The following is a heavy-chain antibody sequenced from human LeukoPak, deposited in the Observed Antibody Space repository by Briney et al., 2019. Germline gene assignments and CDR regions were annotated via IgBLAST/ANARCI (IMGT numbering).Heavy chain of an antibody. V-gene: IGHV3-30*03. CDR1: GFTISSYG. J-gene: IGHJ4*02. CDR3: ARGDAGYYGSGSYYNY. Sequence: GGSLRLSCAASGFTISSYGMHWVRQASGKGLEWVALISYDGSKKYYADSVKGRFTISRDNAKNSLYLQMNSLRAEDTAVYYCARGDAGYYGSGSYYNYWGQGTLVTVSS. D-gene: IGHD3-10*01. CDR2: ISYDGSKK.